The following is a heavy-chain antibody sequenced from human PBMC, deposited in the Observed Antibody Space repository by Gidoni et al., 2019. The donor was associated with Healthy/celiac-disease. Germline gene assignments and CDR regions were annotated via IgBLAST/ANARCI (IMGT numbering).Heavy chain of an antibody. J-gene: IGHJ4*02. Sequence: EVQLVASGGGLVQPGGSLRLACGAYGFNFSSYEMNWVRQAPGKGLEWVSYISSSGSTIYYADSVKGRFTISRDNAKNSLYLQINSLRAEDTAVYYCAYLYSYGITVDDYWGQGTLVTVSS. D-gene: IGHD5-18*01. CDR2: ISSSGSTI. V-gene: IGHV3-48*03. CDR3: AYLYSYGITVDDY. CDR1: GFNFSSYE.